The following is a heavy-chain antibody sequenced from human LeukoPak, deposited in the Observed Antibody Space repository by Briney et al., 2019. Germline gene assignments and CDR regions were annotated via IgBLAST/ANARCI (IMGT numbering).Heavy chain of an antibody. D-gene: IGHD1-26*01. CDR2: INTNTGNP. Sequence: ASVKVSCKASGYTFTSYAMKWVRQAPGQGLEWMGWINTNTGNPTYAQGFTGRFVFSLDTSVSTAYLQISSLKAEDTAVYYCARGWYNSGSYYIDYWGQGTLVTVSS. V-gene: IGHV7-4-1*02. J-gene: IGHJ4*02. CDR1: GYTFTSYA. CDR3: ARGWYNSGSYYIDY.